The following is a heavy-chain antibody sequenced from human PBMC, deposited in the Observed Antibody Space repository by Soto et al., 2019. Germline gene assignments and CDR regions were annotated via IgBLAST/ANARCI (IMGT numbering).Heavy chain of an antibody. D-gene: IGHD2-2*01. Sequence: SETLSLTCTVSGGSISSYYWSWIRQPPGKGLEWIGYIYYSGSTNYNPSLKSRVTISVDTSKNQFSLKLSSVTAADTAVYYCARHCSSTSCIGPYFDYWGQGTLVTVSS. J-gene: IGHJ4*02. CDR3: ARHCSSTSCIGPYFDY. V-gene: IGHV4-59*01. CDR1: GGSISSYY. CDR2: IYYSGST.